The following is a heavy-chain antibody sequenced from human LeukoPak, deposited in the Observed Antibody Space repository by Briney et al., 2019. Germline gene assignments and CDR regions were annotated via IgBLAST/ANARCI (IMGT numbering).Heavy chain of an antibody. Sequence: GGSLRLSCAASGFTFSTFAMIWVRQPPGKRLEWVSSIFPSGGEIHYADSVRGRFTISRDNSKNTLSLQMNSLRAEDTAIYYCARTFDNWGQGTQVTVSS. J-gene: IGHJ4*02. CDR2: IFPSGGEI. CDR3: ARTFDN. CDR1: GFTFSTFA. D-gene: IGHD1/OR15-1a*01. V-gene: IGHV3-23*01.